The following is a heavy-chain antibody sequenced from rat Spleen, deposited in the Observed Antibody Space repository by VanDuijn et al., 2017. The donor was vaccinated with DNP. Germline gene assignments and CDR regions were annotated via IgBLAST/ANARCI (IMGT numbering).Heavy chain of an antibody. CDR2: INYSGRT. J-gene: IGHJ2*01. D-gene: IGHD3-8*01. CDR3: VRGHPPRGFDY. V-gene: IGHV3-1*01. Sequence: EVQLQESGPGLVKPSQSLSLTCSVTGYSITSNYWGWIRQFPGNKMEYIGHINYSGRTSYNPSLTGRISITRDTSKNQFFLQLNSVTTEDTATYYSVRGHPPRGFDYWGQGVMVTVSS. CDR1: GYSITSNY.